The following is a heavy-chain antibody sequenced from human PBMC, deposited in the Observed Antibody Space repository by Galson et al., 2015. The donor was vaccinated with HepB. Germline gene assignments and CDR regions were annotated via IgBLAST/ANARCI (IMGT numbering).Heavy chain of an antibody. D-gene: IGHD4-17*01. J-gene: IGHJ6*02. CDR3: AREIGGDYEGYYYYYGMDV. CDR1: GGSISSYY. CDR2: IYYSGST. V-gene: IGHV4-59*01. Sequence: TLSLTCTVSGGSISSYYWSWIRQPPGKGLEWIGYIYYSGSTNYNPSLKSRVTISVDTSKNQFSLKLSSVTAADTAVYYCAREIGGDYEGYYYYYGMDVWGQGTTVTVSS.